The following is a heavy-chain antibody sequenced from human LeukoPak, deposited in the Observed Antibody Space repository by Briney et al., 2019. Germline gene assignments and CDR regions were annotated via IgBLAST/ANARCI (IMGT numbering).Heavy chain of an antibody. Sequence: SETLSLTCTVSGYSITSAYYWGWIRQPPGKGLEGIGSFFLKGSTYYNQSPKRRGTISLDTFKKPFSLTMRSVSAPNTAPYYFARVGRCTSWFDVDYWGQGALVTVSS. J-gene: IGHJ4*02. CDR1: GYSITSAYY. D-gene: IGHD2-2*01. V-gene: IGHV4-38-2*02. CDR3: ARVGRCTSWFDVDY. CDR2: FFLKGST.